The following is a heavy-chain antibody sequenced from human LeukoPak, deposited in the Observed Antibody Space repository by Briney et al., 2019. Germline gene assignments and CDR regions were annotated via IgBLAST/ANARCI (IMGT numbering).Heavy chain of an antibody. CDR1: GFPFYTYD. CDR2: IGTAGDT. Sequence: PGGSLRLSCAASGFPFYTYDMHWVRQATGKGLEWVSSIGTAGDTYFQASVRGRFTLSRDHAKNSLDLQMNGLRAEDTAVYYCARGIWAYFDYWGQGSLVTVSS. V-gene: IGHV3-13*01. D-gene: IGHD7-27*01. J-gene: IGHJ4*01. CDR3: ARGIWAYFDY.